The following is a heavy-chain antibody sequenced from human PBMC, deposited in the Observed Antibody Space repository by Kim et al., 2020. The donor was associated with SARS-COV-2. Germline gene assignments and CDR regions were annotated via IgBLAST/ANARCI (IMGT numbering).Heavy chain of an antibody. J-gene: IGHJ6*02. D-gene: IGHD6-19*01. CDR2: ISSSSSYI. Sequence: GGSLRLSCAASGFTFSSYSMNWVRQAPGKGLEWVSSISSSSSYIYYADSVKGRFTISRDNAKNSLYLQMNSLRAEDTAVYYCARLWDIGVGQWLVSPHYYYGMDVWGQGTTVTVSS. CDR1: GFTFSSYS. V-gene: IGHV3-21*01. CDR3: ARLWDIGVGQWLVSPHYYYGMDV.